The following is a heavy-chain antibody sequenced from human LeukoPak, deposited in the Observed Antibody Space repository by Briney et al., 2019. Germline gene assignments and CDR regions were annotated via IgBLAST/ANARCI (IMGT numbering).Heavy chain of an antibody. D-gene: IGHD2-15*01. Sequence: GGSLRLSCEASGLTFNNYAMRWVRQSSGKGLEWVSGIGSSGGGTYYADSVKGHFTISRDTSKDTVYLQMDSLRAEDTAIYYCAKIHQNRVVVGAKGAFDIWGQGTVVTVSS. J-gene: IGHJ3*02. CDR3: AKIHQNRVVVGAKGAFDI. CDR2: IGSSGGGT. CDR1: GLTFNNYA. V-gene: IGHV3-23*01.